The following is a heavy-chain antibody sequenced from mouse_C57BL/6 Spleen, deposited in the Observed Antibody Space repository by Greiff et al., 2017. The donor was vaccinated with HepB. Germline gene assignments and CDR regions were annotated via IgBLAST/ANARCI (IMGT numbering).Heavy chain of an antibody. J-gene: IGHJ3*01. V-gene: IGHV5-4*01. CDR2: ISDGGSYT. Sequence: EVKLQESGGGLVKPGGSLKLSCAASGFTFSSYAMSWVRQTPEKRLEWVATISDGGSYTYYPDNVKGRFTISRDNAKNNLYLQMSHLKSEDTAMYYCAREVVAKGFAYWGQGTLVTVSA. CDR1: GFTFSSYA. CDR3: AREVVAKGFAY. D-gene: IGHD1-1*01.